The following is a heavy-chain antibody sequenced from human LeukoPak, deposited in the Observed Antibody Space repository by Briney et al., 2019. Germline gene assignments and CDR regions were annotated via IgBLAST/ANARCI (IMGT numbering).Heavy chain of an antibody. CDR3: ARGRSNYGP. J-gene: IGHJ5*02. V-gene: IGHV4-34*01. CDR1: GGSFSGYS. Sequence: SETLPLTCGFYGGSFSGYSWSWIRQSPGKGLEWIGVVNHGGSTNYNPSLKSRVTISIDTSMNQFSLNLTSVNAADTAVYFCARGRSNYGPWGPGTLVTVSS. CDR2: VNHGGST. D-gene: IGHD3-10*01.